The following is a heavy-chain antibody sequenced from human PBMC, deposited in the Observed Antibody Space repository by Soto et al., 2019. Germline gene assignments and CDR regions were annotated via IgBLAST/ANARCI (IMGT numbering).Heavy chain of an antibody. CDR2: IYYSGST. D-gene: IGHD3-22*01. CDR1: GGSISSSSYY. CDR3: ARHELDYYDSSGHYCPFGY. Sequence: SETLSLTCTVSGGSISSSSYYWGWIRQPPGKGLEWIGSIYYSGSTYYNPSLKSRVTISVDTSKNQFSLKLSSVTAADTAVYYCARHELDYYDSSGHYCPFGYWGQGTLVNVAS. J-gene: IGHJ4*02. V-gene: IGHV4-39*01.